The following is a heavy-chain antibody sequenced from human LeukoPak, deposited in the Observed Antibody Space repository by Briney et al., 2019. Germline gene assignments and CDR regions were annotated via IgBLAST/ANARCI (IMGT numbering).Heavy chain of an antibody. CDR2: MNPNSGNT. CDR1: GGTFSSYA. CDR3: ARASEIVGYDY. D-gene: IGHD2/OR15-2a*01. J-gene: IGHJ4*02. Sequence: GSSVKVSCKASGGTFSSYAINWVRQATGQGLEWMGWMNPNSGNTGYAQKFQGRVTMTRNTSISTAYMELSSLRSEDTAVYYCARASEIVGYDYWGQGTLVTVSS. V-gene: IGHV1-8*02.